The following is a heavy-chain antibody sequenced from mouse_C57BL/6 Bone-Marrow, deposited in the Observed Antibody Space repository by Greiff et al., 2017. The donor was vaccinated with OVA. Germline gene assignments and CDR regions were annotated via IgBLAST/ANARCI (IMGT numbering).Heavy chain of an antibody. CDR2: IYPRSGNT. J-gene: IGHJ4*01. V-gene: IGHV1-81*01. Sequence: QVQLQQSGAELARPGASVKLSCKASGYTFTSYGISWVKQRTGQGLEWIGEIYPRSGNTYYNEKFKGKATLTADKSSSTAYMEIRSLTSEDSAVYFCARNPITKGIYAMDYWGQGTSVTVSS. D-gene: IGHD1-2*01. CDR3: ARNPITKGIYAMDY. CDR1: GYTFTSYG.